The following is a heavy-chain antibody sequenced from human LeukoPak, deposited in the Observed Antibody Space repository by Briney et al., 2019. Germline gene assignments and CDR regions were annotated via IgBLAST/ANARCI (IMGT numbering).Heavy chain of an antibody. Sequence: SETLSLTCTVSGGSVSSSSYYWGWIRQPPGKGLEWIGSIYYSGSTYYNPSLKSRVTISVDTSKNQFSLKLSSVTAADTAVYYCARHVATVTTWDLYYFDYWGQGTLVTVSS. J-gene: IGHJ4*02. D-gene: IGHD4-17*01. CDR1: GGSVSSSSYY. CDR2: IYYSGST. CDR3: ARHVATVTTWDLYYFDY. V-gene: IGHV4-39*01.